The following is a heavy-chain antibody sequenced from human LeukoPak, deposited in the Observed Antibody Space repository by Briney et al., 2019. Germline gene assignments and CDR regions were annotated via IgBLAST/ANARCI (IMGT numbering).Heavy chain of an antibody. CDR2: ISAYNGNT. CDR3: TRGPRYSYDSSILLFDY. Sequence: ASVKVSCKASGYTFSDYGVSWVRQAPGQGLEWMGRISAYNGNTNYLQKFQGRVTMTTDTSTATAYMELRSLRPSDTAVYFCTRGPRYSYDSSILLFDYWGQGTLVTVSS. V-gene: IGHV1-18*01. D-gene: IGHD3-22*01. J-gene: IGHJ4*02. CDR1: GYTFSDYG.